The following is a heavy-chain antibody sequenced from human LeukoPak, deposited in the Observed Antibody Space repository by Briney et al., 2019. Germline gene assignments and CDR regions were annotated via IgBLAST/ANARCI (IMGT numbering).Heavy chain of an antibody. J-gene: IGHJ4*02. CDR2: NGGST. V-gene: IGHV3-64*01. CDR3: ARGRYYYDSSAYYIADS. Sequence: NGGSTYYANSVKGRFTISRDDSKNTLYLQMGSLRAEDMAVYYCARGRYYYDSSAYYIADSWGQGTLVTVSS. D-gene: IGHD3-22*01.